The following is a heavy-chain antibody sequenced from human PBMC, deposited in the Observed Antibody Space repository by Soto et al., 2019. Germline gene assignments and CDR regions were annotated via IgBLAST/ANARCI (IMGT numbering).Heavy chain of an antibody. CDR2: IYHSGNT. V-gene: IGHV4-30-4*01. J-gene: IGHJ4*02. CDR1: GGTIRDADFY. Sequence: QVQLQESGPGLVKPAQTLSLICTVSGGTIRDADFYWSWVRQAPGRGLEWMGYIYHSGNTFYNPSIRSRLQISLETSKNQCSRSLHSVTAADTAVYFCASTGTYHNFFDSWGQGALISVSS. CDR3: ASTGTYHNFFDS. D-gene: IGHD1-7*01.